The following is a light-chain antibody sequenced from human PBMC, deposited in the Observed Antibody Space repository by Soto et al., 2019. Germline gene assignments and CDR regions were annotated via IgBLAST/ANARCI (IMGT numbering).Light chain of an antibody. CDR1: QSVSSSY. CDR3: QQYGSSPPIT. V-gene: IGKV3-20*01. J-gene: IGKJ5*01. Sequence: EIVLTQSPGTLSLSPGERATLSCRASQSVSSSYLAWYQQKPGQAPRLLISGASSRATGIPDRFSGSGSRIDFTLTISRLEPEDFAVYYCQQYGSSPPITFGQGTRLEIK. CDR2: GAS.